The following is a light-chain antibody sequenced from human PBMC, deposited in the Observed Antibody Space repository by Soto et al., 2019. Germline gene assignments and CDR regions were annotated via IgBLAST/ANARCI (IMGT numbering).Light chain of an antibody. CDR1: QSVTSSY. CDR2: GVS. Sequence: EIVLTQSPVTLSLSPGERATLSCRASQSVTSSYLAWYQQKPGQAPRLLIYGVSSRATGIPDRFSGSGSGTDFTLTISRLEPEDFAVYYCQQYGISPRTFGQGTKVDI. V-gene: IGKV3-20*01. J-gene: IGKJ1*01. CDR3: QQYGISPRT.